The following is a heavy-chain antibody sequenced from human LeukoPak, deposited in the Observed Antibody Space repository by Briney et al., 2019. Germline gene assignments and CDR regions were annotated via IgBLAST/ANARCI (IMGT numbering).Heavy chain of an antibody. CDR1: GGTFSSYA. CDR2: IIPIFGTA. J-gene: IGHJ6*03. CDR3: ARGALSGSYSLYYYYMDV. V-gene: IGHV1-69*01. D-gene: IGHD1-26*01. Sequence: SVKVSCKASGGTFSSYAISWVRQAPGQGLEWMGGIIPIFGTANYAQKFQGRVTITADESTSTAYMELSSLRSEDTAVYYCARGALSGSYSLYYYYMDVWGKGTTVTISS.